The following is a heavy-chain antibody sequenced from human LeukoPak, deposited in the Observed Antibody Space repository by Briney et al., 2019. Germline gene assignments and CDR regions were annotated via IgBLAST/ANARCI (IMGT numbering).Heavy chain of an antibody. Sequence: GASVKVSCKASGFTFTRYGITWVRQAPGQGLEWMGWISAYNGNTNYAQRLQGRLTITTDTSTHTAYMELRGLRSHDTAVYYCARGGMIRGVPDCWGQGTLVTVSP. CDR2: ISAYNGNT. J-gene: IGHJ4*02. CDR3: ARGGMIRGVPDC. D-gene: IGHD3-10*01. V-gene: IGHV1-18*01. CDR1: GFTFTRYG.